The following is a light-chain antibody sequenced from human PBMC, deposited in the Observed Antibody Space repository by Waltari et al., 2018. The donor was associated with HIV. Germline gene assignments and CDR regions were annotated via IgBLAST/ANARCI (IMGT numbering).Light chain of an antibody. CDR3: QQRSNWPGIT. Sequence: EIVLTQSHATLSLSPGERATLSCRASQSVSSYLAWYQQKPGQAPRLLIYDASNRATGIPARFSGSGSGTDFTLTISSLEPEDFAVYYCQQRSNWPGITFGQGTRLEIK. J-gene: IGKJ5*01. CDR1: QSVSSY. V-gene: IGKV3-11*01. CDR2: DAS.